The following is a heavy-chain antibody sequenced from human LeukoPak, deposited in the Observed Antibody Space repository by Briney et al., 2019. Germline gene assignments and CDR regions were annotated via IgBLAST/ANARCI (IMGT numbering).Heavy chain of an antibody. Sequence: KTSETLSLTCTVSGGSISSDYWGWIRQPPGKGLEWIGYIYYSGSTNYNPSLMSRVTISVDTSKNQFSLKLSSVTAADTAVYYCARVTYYYDSSGYHRHYYYYYGMDVWGQGTTVTVSS. J-gene: IGHJ6*02. V-gene: IGHV4-59*01. CDR2: IYYSGST. CDR1: GGSISSDY. CDR3: ARVTYYYDSSGYHRHYYYYYGMDV. D-gene: IGHD3-22*01.